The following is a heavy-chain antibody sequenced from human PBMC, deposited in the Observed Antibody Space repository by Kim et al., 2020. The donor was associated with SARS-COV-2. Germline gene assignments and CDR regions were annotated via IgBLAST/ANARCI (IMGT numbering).Heavy chain of an antibody. CDR2: SDGSNK. Sequence: SDGSNKYYADSVKDRFTISRDNSKNMLFLQMNSLRAEDTAVYYCANFESWGQGTLVTVSS. CDR3: ANFES. V-gene: IGHV3-33*06. J-gene: IGHJ4*02.